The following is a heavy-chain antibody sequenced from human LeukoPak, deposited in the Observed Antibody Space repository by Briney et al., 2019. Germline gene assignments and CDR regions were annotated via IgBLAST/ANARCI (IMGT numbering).Heavy chain of an antibody. J-gene: IGHJ4*02. Sequence: SETLSLTCTVSGGSISSSSYYWSWIRQPPGKGLEWIGYIYYSGSTNYNPSLKSRVAISVDTSKNQFSLKLSSVTAADTAVYYCARGGLVYYDSSGYYPYWGQGTLVTVSS. CDR2: IYYSGST. V-gene: IGHV4-61*01. CDR3: ARGGLVYYDSSGYYPY. D-gene: IGHD3-22*01. CDR1: GGSISSSSYY.